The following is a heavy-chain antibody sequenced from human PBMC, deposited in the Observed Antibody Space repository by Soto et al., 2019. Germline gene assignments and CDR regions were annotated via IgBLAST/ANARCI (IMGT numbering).Heavy chain of an antibody. V-gene: IGHV1-2*04. CDR3: ARFFKREGGYGTSHSDTGFDP. CDR1: GYTFTGYY. J-gene: IGHJ5*02. Sequence: GASVKVSCKASGYTFTGYYMHWVRQAPGQGLEWMGWINPNSGGTNYAQKFQGWVTMTRDTSISTAYMELSRLRSDDTAVYYCARFFKREGGYGTSHSDTGFDPWGKEPLVTFPS. CDR2: INPNSGGT. D-gene: IGHD5-18*01.